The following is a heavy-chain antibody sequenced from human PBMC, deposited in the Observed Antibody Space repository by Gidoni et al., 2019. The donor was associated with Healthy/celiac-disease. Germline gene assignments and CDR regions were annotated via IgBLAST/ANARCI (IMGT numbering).Heavy chain of an antibody. CDR2: ISHGDSDT. J-gene: IGHJ4*02. V-gene: IGHV5-51*01. CDR3: ARSYYYDSSGDYYTLGY. D-gene: IGHD3-22*01. Sequence: EVQLVQSGAEVKKPGESLKISGKGSGYSFTSYWNGWVRQMPGKGLGWMGFISHGDSDTRYSPSYQGQVTISADKSISTAYLHWSSLKASDTAMYYCARSYYYDSSGDYYTLGYWGQGTLVTVSS. CDR1: GYSFTSYW.